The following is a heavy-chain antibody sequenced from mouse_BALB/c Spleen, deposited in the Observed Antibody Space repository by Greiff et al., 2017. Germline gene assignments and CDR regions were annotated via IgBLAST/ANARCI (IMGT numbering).Heavy chain of an antibody. CDR3: ARALYRYDGYYFDY. CDR1: GFTFSDYY. Sequence: EVHLVESGGGLVKPGGSLKLSCAASGFTFSDYYMYWVRQTPEKRLEWVATISDGGSYTYYPDSVKGRFTISRDNAKNNLYLQMSSLKSEDTAMYYCARALYRYDGYYFDYWGQGTTLTVSS. J-gene: IGHJ2*01. CDR2: ISDGGSYT. V-gene: IGHV5-4*02. D-gene: IGHD2-14*01.